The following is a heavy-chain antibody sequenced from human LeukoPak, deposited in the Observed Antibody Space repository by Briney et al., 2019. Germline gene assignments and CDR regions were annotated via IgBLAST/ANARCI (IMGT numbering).Heavy chain of an antibody. Sequence: TLSPTCTVSGGSLSSGNFHWSRGPPPPRERLEWGLRFYTSGSTNYNPSLKSRVTISVDTSKSQFSLKLNSVTAADTAVYYCARGRDGYNFLNRGEYYYFDYWGQGTLVTVSS. CDR3: ARGRDGYNFLNRGEYYYFDY. V-gene: IGHV4-61*02. D-gene: IGHD5-24*01. CDR1: GGSLSSGNFH. J-gene: IGHJ4*02. CDR2: FYTSGST.